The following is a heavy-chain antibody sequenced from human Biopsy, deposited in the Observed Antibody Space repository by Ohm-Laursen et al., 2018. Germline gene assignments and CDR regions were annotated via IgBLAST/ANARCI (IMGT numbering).Heavy chain of an antibody. CDR3: ARVSSSDWFLSGGWLDA. J-gene: IGHJ5*02. V-gene: IGHV4-31*01. CDR2: IYHSGST. CDR1: GGSITSDKYY. Sequence: SQTLSLTCTVSGGSITSDKYYWSWIRQHPGKGLEWIGYIYHSGSTYYNPSLNDLATISIDTSKKKFSLKLRSVTAADTAIYYCARVSSSDWFLSGGWLDAWGQGTLVTVSP. D-gene: IGHD6-19*01.